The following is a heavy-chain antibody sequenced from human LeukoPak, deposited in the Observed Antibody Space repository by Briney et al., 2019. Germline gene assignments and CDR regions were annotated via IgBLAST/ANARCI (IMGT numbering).Heavy chain of an antibody. CDR2: INAGNGNT. Sequence: ASVKVSCKASGYTFTSYAMHWVRQAPGQRLEWMGWINAGNGNTKYSQEFQGRVTITRDTSASTAYMELSSLRSEDMAVYYCARGGYCSGGSCFSFDYWGQGTLATVSS. D-gene: IGHD2-15*01. J-gene: IGHJ4*02. V-gene: IGHV1-3*03. CDR3: ARGGYCSGGSCFSFDY. CDR1: GYTFTSYA.